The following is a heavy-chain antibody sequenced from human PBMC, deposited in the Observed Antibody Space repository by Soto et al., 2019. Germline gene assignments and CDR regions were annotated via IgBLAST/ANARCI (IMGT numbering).Heavy chain of an antibody. CDR3: ARGQLKNLLVVARTPPTSFDY. Sequence: TLSLTCTVAGGSISSAGYYWSWSRQHPGKGLEWIGYIYYSGSTYYNPSLKSRVTISVDTSKNQFSLKLSSVTAADTAVYYCARGQLKNLLVVARTPPTSFDYWGQGTLVTVSS. CDR2: IYYSGST. J-gene: IGHJ4*02. D-gene: IGHD2-15*01. V-gene: IGHV4-31*03. CDR1: GGSISSAGYY.